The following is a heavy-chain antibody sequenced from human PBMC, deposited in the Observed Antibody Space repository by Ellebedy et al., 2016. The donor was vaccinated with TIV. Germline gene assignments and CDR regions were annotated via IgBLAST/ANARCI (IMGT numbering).Heavy chain of an antibody. Sequence: GESLKISCAASGFTFSSYAMSWVRQAPGKGLEWVSAISGSGGSTYYADSVKGRFTISRDNSKNTLYLQMNSLRAEDTAVYYCANDVVPTRVGYFDLWGRGTLVTVSS. D-gene: IGHD4-23*01. CDR3: ANDVVPTRVGYFDL. CDR2: ISGSGGST. V-gene: IGHV3-23*01. CDR1: GFTFSSYA. J-gene: IGHJ2*01.